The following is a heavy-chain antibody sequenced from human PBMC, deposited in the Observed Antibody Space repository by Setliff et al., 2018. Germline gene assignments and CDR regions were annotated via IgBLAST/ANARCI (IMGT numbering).Heavy chain of an antibody. CDR3: ARDKGYNHYYMDV. J-gene: IGHJ6*03. V-gene: IGHV4-59*01. Sequence: SETLSLTCTVSGGSINSYHCRWIRQPPGKGLEWIGYIYDSGNTYYNPSLKSRVTISVDMSTNQFSLNLTSVTAADTAVYYCARDKGYNHYYMDVWGKGTTVTVSS. CDR2: IYDSGNT. CDR1: GGSINSYH.